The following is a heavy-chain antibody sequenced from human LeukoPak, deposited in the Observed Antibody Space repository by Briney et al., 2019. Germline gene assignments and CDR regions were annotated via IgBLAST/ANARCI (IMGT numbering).Heavy chain of an antibody. CDR1: GYSISSTFY. CDR3: AGVNTPVATFDY. Sequence: SSETLSLTCNVSGYSISSTFYGAWIRQPPGKGLEWIATISHSATTYYTPSLKSRLTMSVDTSKNQFSLKLSSVTVADTAVYYCAGVNTPVATFDYWGQGTLVTVSS. CDR2: ISHSATT. J-gene: IGHJ4*02. V-gene: IGHV4-38-2*02. D-gene: IGHD2-15*01.